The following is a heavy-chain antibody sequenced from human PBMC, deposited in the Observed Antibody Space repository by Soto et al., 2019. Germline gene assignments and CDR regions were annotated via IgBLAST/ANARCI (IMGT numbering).Heavy chain of an antibody. D-gene: IGHD3-16*02. Sequence: QVQLQESGPGLVKPSQTLSLTCSLSGGSINSDEFYWTWIRQSPGKGLEWIGYIYSSGRTHYNPSLKSRINISLDTSNNLLSLRRSPATAADTAVYYCARMGLHLGELSRNWFDPWGRGTLVTVSS. V-gene: IGHV4-31*03. J-gene: IGHJ5*02. CDR1: GGSINSDEFY. CDR3: ARMGLHLGELSRNWFDP. CDR2: IYSSGRT.